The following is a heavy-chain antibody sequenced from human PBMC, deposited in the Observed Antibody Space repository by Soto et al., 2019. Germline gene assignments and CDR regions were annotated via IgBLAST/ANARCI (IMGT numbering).Heavy chain of an antibody. V-gene: IGHV1-46*01. J-gene: IGHJ4*02. Sequence: ASVKFSCNSSGYTFTRYYMHWVLQAPGQGLEWMGIINPSGGSTSYAQKFQGRVTMTRDASTSTVYMELSSLRSEDTAVYYCARVRRSSGYYYGYWGQGTPVTVSS. CDR3: ARVRRSSGYYYGY. CDR2: INPSGGST. CDR1: GYTFTRYY. D-gene: IGHD3-22*01.